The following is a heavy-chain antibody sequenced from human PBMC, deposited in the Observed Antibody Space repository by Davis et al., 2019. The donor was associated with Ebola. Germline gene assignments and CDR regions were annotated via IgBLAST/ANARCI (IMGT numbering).Heavy chain of an antibody. CDR3: AKDFGLRTVASHKKQLGYFDY. V-gene: IGHV3-30-3*01. CDR2: ISYDGSNK. Sequence: PAGSLRLSCAASGLTFSSYAMHWVRQAPAKGLEWVAVISYDGSNKYYADSVKGRFTISRDKSKNTLYLQMNSLRAEDTAVYYCAKDFGLRTVASHKKQLGYFDYWGQGTLVTVSS. D-gene: IGHD3/OR15-3a*01. CDR1: GLTFSSYA. J-gene: IGHJ4*02.